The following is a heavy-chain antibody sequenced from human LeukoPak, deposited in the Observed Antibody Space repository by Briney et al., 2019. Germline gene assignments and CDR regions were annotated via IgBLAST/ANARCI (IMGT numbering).Heavy chain of an antibody. Sequence: GGSLRLSCEVSGVTLEDYGMHWVRQAPGKGLEWVSLISADGVSTYYAESVKGRFTTSRDNSRSFLYLQMDSLKTEDTAVYYCAKGDHHNTYFSRYNYDMDVWGQGTTVAVSS. CDR1: GVTLEDYG. CDR3: AKGDHHNTYFSRYNYDMDV. D-gene: IGHD2-2*01. CDR2: ISADGVST. V-gene: IGHV3-43*02. J-gene: IGHJ6*02.